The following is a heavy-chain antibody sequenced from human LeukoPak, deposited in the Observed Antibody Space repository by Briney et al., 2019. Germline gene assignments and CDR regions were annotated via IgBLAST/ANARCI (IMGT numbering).Heavy chain of an antibody. CDR3: AKGYCSSTSCYPGENYYYGMDV. CDR1: GFTVSSKY. V-gene: IGHV3-53*05. Sequence: PGGSLRLSCAASGFTVSSKYMSWVRQAPGKGLEWVSVIYGGATTYYADSVKGRFTISRDNAKNSLYLQMNSLRAEDTALYYCAKGYCSSTSCYPGENYYYGMDVWGQGTTVTVSS. CDR2: IYGGATT. D-gene: IGHD2-2*01. J-gene: IGHJ6*02.